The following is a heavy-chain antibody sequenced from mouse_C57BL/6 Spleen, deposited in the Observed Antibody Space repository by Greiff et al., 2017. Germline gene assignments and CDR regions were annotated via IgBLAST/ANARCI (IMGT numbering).Heavy chain of an antibody. CDR2: IWSGGST. CDR1: GFSLTSYG. J-gene: IGHJ2*01. V-gene: IGHV2-2*02. D-gene: IGHD2-3*01. Sequence: VQLQQSGPGLVQPSQSLSITCTVSGFSLTSYGVHWVRQSPGEGLVGLGVIWSGGSTDYNAAFIFRLSISKDNSKSQVFFKRNCLQANDTAIYYCDRSIYDGYYPDYWGQGTTLTVSS. CDR3: DRSIYDGYYPDY.